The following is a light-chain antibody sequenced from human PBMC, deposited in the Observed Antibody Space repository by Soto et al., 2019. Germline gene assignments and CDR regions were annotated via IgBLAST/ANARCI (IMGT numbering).Light chain of an antibody. V-gene: IGKV3-20*01. CDR3: QQFGSSPGFN. J-gene: IGKJ3*01. Sequence: EIVLTQSPGTLSLSPGERATLSCRASQNINSRYLAWYQQKPGQAPRLLIYGTSSRATGIPDTFNGSGSGTDFTLTISRLEPEAFAVYYGQQFGSSPGFNFGPWTKVDIK. CDR1: QNINSRY. CDR2: GTS.